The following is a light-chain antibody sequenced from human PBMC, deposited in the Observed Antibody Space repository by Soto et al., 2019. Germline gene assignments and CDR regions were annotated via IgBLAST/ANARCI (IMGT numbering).Light chain of an antibody. CDR1: QSVTSNY. V-gene: IGKV3-20*01. CDR3: QQYSSSPGT. Sequence: EIVLTQSPGTLSLSPGERATLSCRASQSVTSNYLAWYQQKPGQAPRLLLFGASIRDTGIPDRFSGSGSGTDFTLTIRRLESEDFAVYYCQQYSSSPGTFVHGTKLDIK. CDR2: GAS. J-gene: IGKJ1*01.